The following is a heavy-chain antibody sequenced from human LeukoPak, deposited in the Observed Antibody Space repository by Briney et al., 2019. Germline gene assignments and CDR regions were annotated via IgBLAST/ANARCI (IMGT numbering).Heavy chain of an antibody. J-gene: IGHJ4*02. CDR2: INGDGIST. CDR3: ARDRSGTFDY. CDR1: GFTYSSYV. D-gene: IGHD2-15*01. Sequence: GGSLRLSCAASGFTYSSYVMSWVRQAPGKGLVWVSRINGDGISTGYADSVKGRFTISRDTSRNTLYLQMNSLRAEDTAVYYCARDRSGTFDYWGQGTLITVSS. V-gene: IGHV3-74*01.